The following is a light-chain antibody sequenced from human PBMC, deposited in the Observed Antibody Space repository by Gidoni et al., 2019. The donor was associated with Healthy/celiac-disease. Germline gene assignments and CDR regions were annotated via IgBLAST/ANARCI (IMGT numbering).Light chain of an antibody. J-gene: IGKJ1*01. CDR2: LGS. V-gene: IGKV2-28*01. CDR1: QSLLHSKGYNY. Sequence: DSVMTQSPLSLPVTPGEPASISCRSSQSLLHSKGYNYLDWYLQKPGQSPQLLIYLGSNRASGVPDRFSGSGSGTDFTLNISRVEAEDVGVYYCLQALQTPWTFGQGTKVEIK. CDR3: LQALQTPWT.